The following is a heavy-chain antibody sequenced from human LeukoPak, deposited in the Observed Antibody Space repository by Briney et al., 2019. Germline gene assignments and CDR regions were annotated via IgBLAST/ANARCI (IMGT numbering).Heavy chain of an antibody. CDR3: ARVPASGNSFFDY. D-gene: IGHD2-15*01. Sequence: GGSLRLSCAASGYTLSNYWMSWVRQAPGKGLEWVANIKQDGSEKYYVDSVKGRFTISRDNAENSLYLQMNSLRAEDTALFYCARVPASGNSFFDYWGQGTLVTVSS. J-gene: IGHJ4*02. CDR1: GYTLSNYW. V-gene: IGHV3-7*03. CDR2: IKQDGSEK.